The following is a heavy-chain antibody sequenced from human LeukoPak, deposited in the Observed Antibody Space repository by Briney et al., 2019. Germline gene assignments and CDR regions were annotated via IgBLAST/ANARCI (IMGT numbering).Heavy chain of an antibody. CDR3: ARGQYTVTTPLDV. Sequence: GASVKVSCKASGYTFTGYYMHWVRQAPGRGLEWMGWINPNSGGTNYAQKFQGRVTMTRDTSISTAYMELSRLRSEDTAVHYCARGQYTVTTPLDVWGQGTTVTVSS. V-gene: IGHV1-2*02. J-gene: IGHJ6*02. D-gene: IGHD4-17*01. CDR1: GYTFTGYY. CDR2: INPNSGGT.